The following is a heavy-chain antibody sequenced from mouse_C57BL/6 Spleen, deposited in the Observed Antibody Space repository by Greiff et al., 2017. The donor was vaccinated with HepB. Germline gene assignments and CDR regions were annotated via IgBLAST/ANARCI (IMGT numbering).Heavy chain of an antibody. J-gene: IGHJ2*01. V-gene: IGHV1-26*01. CDR3: APYGNYEDY. CDR1: GYTFTDYY. CDR2: INPNNGGT. D-gene: IGHD2-1*01. Sequence: EVQLQQSGPELVKPGASVKISCKASGYTFTDYYMNWVKQSHGKSLEWIGDINPNNGGTSYNQKFKGKATLTVDKSSSTAYMELRSLTSEDSAVYYCAPYGNYEDYWGQGTTLTVSS.